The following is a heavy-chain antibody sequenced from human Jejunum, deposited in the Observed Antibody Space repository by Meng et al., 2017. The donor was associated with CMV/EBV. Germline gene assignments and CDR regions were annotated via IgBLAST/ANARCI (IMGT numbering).Heavy chain of an antibody. J-gene: IGHJ6*02. V-gene: IGHV3-64*02. D-gene: IGHD6-19*01. CDR3: AGRPGVAVAGTYYYYYGMDV. Sequence: SYWMSWVRQAPGKGLEYVSGISNTGGDKYPIASVKGRFTISRDNSKNTLYLQIGSLRTEDMAVYYCAGRPGVAVAGTYYYYYGMDVWGQGTTVTVSS. CDR2: ISNTGGDK. CDR1: SYW.